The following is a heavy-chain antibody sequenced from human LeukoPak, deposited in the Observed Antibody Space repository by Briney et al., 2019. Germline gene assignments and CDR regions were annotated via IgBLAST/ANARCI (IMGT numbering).Heavy chain of an antibody. CDR1: GGSISSYY. J-gene: IGHJ6*02. V-gene: IGHV4-59*01. CDR3: ARGPLVYYYYGMDV. Sequence: PSETLSLTCTVSGGSISSYYWSWIRQPPGKGLEWTGYIYYSGSTNYNPSLKSRVTISVDTSKDQFSLKLSSVTAADTAVYYCARGPLVYYYYGMDVWGQGTTVTVSS. CDR2: IYYSGST.